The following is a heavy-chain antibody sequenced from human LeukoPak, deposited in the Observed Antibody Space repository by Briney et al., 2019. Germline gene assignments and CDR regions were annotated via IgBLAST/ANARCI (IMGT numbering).Heavy chain of an antibody. CDR3: AKDLYSSSWYYFDY. CDR2: ISYDGSDK. V-gene: IGHV3-30*18. J-gene: IGHJ4*02. CDR1: GFTFSSYG. D-gene: IGHD6-13*01. Sequence: QTGGSLRLSCAASGFTFSSYGMHWVRQAPGKGLEWVAVISYDGSDKYYADSVKGRFTISRDNSKNTLYLQMNSLRAEDTAVYYCAKDLYSSSWYYFDYWSQGTLVTVSS.